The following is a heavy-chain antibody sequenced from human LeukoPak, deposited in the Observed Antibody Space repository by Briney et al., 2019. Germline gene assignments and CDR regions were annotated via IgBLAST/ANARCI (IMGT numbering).Heavy chain of an antibody. D-gene: IGHD3-10*01. CDR2: IYYSGST. Sequence: SETLSLTCTVSGGSISSYYWSWIRQPPGKGLEWIGYIYYSGSTNYNPSLKSRVTISEDTSKNQFSPKLSSVTAADTAVYYCARTSLLLWFGESRKKKYYFDYWGQGTLVTVSS. CDR1: GGSISSYY. CDR3: ARTSLLLWFGESRKKKYYFDY. J-gene: IGHJ4*02. V-gene: IGHV4-59*01.